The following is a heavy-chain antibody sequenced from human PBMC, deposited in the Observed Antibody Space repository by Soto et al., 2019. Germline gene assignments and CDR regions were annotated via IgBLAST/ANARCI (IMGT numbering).Heavy chain of an antibody. J-gene: IGHJ5*02. D-gene: IGHD2-2*02. CDR3: ARDCSSTSCYIRGSPNWFDP. CDR2: IKQDGSEK. Sequence: PGGSLRLSCAASGFTFSSYWMSWVRQAPGKGLEWVANIKQDGSEKYYVDSVKGRFTISRDNAKNSLYLQMNSLRAEDTAVYYCARDCSSTSCYIRGSPNWFDPWGQGTLVTVSS. V-gene: IGHV3-7*01. CDR1: GFTFSSYW.